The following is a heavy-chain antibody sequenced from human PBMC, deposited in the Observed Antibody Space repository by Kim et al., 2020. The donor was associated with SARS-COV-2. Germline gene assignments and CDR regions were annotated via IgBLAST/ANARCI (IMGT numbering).Heavy chain of an antibody. CDR1: GFTVSSND. CDR2: ICSGGST. V-gene: IGHV3-53*01. Sequence: GGSLRLSCAASGFTVSSNDMSWVRQAPGKGLEWVSGICSGGSTYYADSANDRWTITRDDTKNKPQHQMKSMRGEDTAADYYSGTYRSSWQGDHWGQGTL. D-gene: IGHD6-13*01. J-gene: IGHJ4*02. CDR3: SGTYRSSWQGDH.